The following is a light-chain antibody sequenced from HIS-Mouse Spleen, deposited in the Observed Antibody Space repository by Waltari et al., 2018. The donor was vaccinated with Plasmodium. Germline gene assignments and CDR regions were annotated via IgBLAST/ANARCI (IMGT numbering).Light chain of an antibody. CDR2: LGS. Sequence: DIVMTQSPLSLPVTPGEPPSISCRSSQSLLHINGYNYLDWYLQKPGQSPQLLIYLGSNRASGVPDRFSGSGSGTDFTLKISRVEAEDVGVYYCMQALQTPRLTFGGGTKVEIK. V-gene: IGKV2-28*01. J-gene: IGKJ4*01. CDR3: MQALQTPRLT. CDR1: QSLLHINGYNY.